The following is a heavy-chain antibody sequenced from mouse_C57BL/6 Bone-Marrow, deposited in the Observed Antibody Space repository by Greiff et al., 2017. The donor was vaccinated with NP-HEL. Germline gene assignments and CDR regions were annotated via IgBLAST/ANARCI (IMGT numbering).Heavy chain of an antibody. CDR3: ASDNWDLYYAMGC. V-gene: IGHV14-3*01. CDR2: IYPANGNT. J-gene: IGHJ4*01. Sequence: VQLQQSVAELVRPGASVKLSCTASGFNFKNTYMHWVKQRPEQGLEWIGRIYPANGNTKSAPKFQGKATLTADTSSNTAYLQFSSLTSEYTAIYYCASDNWDLYYAMGCWGQGTSVTVSS. D-gene: IGHD4-1*01. CDR1: GFNFKNTY.